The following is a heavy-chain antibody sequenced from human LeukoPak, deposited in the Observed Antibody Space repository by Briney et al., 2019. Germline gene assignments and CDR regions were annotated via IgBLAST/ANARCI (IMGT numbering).Heavy chain of an antibody. CDR3: ARDIGSYYYMDV. V-gene: IGHV3-33*01. Sequence: GGSLRLSCAASGFTFSSYGMHWVRQAPGKGLEWVAVLWYDGSNKDYADSVKGRFTISRDNSKNTLYLQMNSLRAEDTAVYYCARDIGSYYYMDVWGKGTTVTVSS. J-gene: IGHJ6*03. CDR1: GFTFSSYG. CDR2: LWYDGSNK. D-gene: IGHD1-26*01.